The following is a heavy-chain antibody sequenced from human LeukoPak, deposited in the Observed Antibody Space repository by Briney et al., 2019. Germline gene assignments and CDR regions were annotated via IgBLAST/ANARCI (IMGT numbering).Heavy chain of an antibody. CDR1: GYTFTRYY. CDR3: ATHSLSSSWYDY. D-gene: IGHD6-13*01. Sequence: GASVKVSCKASGYTFTRYYMHWVRQAPGQGLEWMGWINPNSGGTNYAQKFQGRVTMTRDTSISTAYMELSRLRSDDTAVYYCATHSLSSSWYDYWGQGTLVTVSS. V-gene: IGHV1-2*02. J-gene: IGHJ4*02. CDR2: INPNSGGT.